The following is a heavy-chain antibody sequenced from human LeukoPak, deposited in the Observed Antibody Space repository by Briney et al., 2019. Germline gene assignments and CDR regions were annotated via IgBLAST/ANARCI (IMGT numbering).Heavy chain of an antibody. CDR3: AKEKRATNVI. J-gene: IGHJ4*02. CDR2: ISGSGGST. V-gene: IGHV3-23*01. D-gene: IGHD5-24*01. CDR1: GFTFSSAW. Sequence: QTGGSLRLSCTASGFTFSSAWMSWVRQAPGKGLEWVSAISGSGGSTYYADSVKGRFTISRDNSKNTLYLQMNSLRAEDTAVYYCAKEKRATNVIWGQGTLVTVSS.